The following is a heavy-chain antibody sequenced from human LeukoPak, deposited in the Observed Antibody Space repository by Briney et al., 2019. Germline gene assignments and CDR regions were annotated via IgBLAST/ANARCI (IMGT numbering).Heavy chain of an antibody. CDR1: GYTFTGYY. J-gene: IGHJ4*02. D-gene: IGHD2-2*01. Sequence: ASVTVSCKASGYTFTGYYMHWVRQAPGQGLEWVGWINPNSGDRSYAQTFQGRVTMTRDTSISTAYMELSSLRSDDTAVYYCASGASSRTNAYRYWGQGTLVTVSS. CDR2: INPNSGDR. CDR3: ASGASSRTNAYRY. V-gene: IGHV1-2*02.